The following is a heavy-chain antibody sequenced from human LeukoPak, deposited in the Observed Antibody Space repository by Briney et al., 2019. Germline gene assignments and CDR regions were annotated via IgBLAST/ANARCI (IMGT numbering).Heavy chain of an antibody. J-gene: IGHJ4*02. V-gene: IGHV4-39*07. CDR2: IYYSGST. CDR1: GGSISSNDYY. CDR3: ARDDVDTPPFDY. Sequence: SETLSLTCTVSGGSISSNDYYWDWIRQPPGMGLEYIGSIYYSGSTYYNPSLKSRVSMSVDTSKNQLSLRLRSVTAAETAVYYCARDDVDTPPFDYLGQGTLVIVYS. D-gene: IGHD5-18*01.